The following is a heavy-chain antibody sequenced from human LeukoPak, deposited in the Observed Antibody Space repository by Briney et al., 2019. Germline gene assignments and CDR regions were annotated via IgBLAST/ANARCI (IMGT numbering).Heavy chain of an antibody. CDR2: ISYDGSNK. CDR3: ARPDGDFDY. J-gene: IGHJ4*02. Sequence: GGSLRLSCAASGFTFSSYAMHWVRQAPGKGLEWVAVISYDGSNKYYADSVKGRFTISRDNSKNTLYLQMNSLRAEDTAVYYCARPDGDFDYWGQGTLVTVSS. CDR1: GFTFSSYA. V-gene: IGHV3-30*04.